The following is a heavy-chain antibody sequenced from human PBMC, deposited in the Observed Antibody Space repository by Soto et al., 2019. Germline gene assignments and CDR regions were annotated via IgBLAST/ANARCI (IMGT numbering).Heavy chain of an antibody. CDR2: ISGSGGST. CDR1: ALTFSSYA. J-gene: IGHJ4*02. V-gene: IGHV3-23*01. CDR3: AKPHVDFDY. Sequence: LRLYCAAPALTFSSYAMSWVRQAPGKGLEWVSAISGSGGSTYYADSVKGRFTISRDNSKNTLYQQMNSLRADDTAVCYGAKPHVDFDYWGQGTLVTVSS.